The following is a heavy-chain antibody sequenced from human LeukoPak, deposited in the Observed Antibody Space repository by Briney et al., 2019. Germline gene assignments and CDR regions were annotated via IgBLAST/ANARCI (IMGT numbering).Heavy chain of an antibody. D-gene: IGHD6-19*01. CDR1: GGSVSSGSYY. CDR2: IYYSGST. CDR3: ARGGAVAWMEYYFDY. Sequence: SETLSLTCTVSGGSVSSGSYYWSWIRQPPGKGLEWIGYIYYSGSTNYNPSLKSRVTISVDTSKNQFSLKLSSVTAADTAVYYCARGGAVAWMEYYFDYWGQGTLVTVSS. J-gene: IGHJ4*02. V-gene: IGHV4-61*01.